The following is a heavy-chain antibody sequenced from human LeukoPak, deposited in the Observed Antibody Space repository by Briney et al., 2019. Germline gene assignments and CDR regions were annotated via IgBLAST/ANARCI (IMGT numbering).Heavy chain of an antibody. V-gene: IGHV3-23*01. CDR2: ISVNGGTT. CDR1: GFTFSSYA. Sequence: GGSLRLSCAASGFTFSSYAMTWVRQAPWKGLEWVSSISVNGGTTYYADSVKGRFTISRDSSKNTLYLQMNSLRAEDTAVYYCVKGGGNVRRYFEYWGQGTLVTVSS. J-gene: IGHJ4*02. D-gene: IGHD4-23*01. CDR3: VKGGGNVRRYFEY.